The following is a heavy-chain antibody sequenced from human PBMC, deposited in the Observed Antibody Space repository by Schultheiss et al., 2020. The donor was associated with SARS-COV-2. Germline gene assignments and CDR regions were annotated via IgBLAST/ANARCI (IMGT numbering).Heavy chain of an antibody. V-gene: IGHV3-7*03. CDR3: ARDGYSGSYYDY. CDR2: IERNGNQK. J-gene: IGHJ4*02. CDR1: GFTFSQYW. Sequence: GESLKISCTASGFTFSQYWMSWVRQAPGKGLEWVANIERNGNQKYYVDSVKGRFTISRDNAKNSLYLQLNTLGVEDTAVYYCARDGYSGSYYDYWGQGTLVTVSS. D-gene: IGHD1-26*01.